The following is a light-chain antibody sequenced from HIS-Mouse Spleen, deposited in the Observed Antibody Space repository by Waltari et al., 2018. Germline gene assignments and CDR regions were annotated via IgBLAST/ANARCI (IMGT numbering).Light chain of an antibody. Sequence: EIVLTQSPATLSLSPWEGATLSCRASQSVSSYLAWYQQKPGQAPRLLIYDASNRATGIPARFSGSGSGTDFTLTISSLEPEDFAVYYCQQRSNWPPFTFGPGTKVDIK. V-gene: IGKV3-11*01. CDR3: QQRSNWPPFT. CDR2: DAS. CDR1: QSVSSY. J-gene: IGKJ3*01.